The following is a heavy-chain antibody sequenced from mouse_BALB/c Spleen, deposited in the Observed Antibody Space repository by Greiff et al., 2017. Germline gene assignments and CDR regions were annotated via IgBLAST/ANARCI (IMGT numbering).Heavy chain of an antibody. V-gene: IGHV5-6-2*01. Sequence: EVKLMESGGGLVKLGGSLKLSCAASGFTFSSYYMSWVRQTPEKRLELVAAINSNGGSTYYPDTVKGRFTISRDNAKNTLYLQMSSLKSEDTALYYCARGYYYYFDYWGQGTTLTVSS. CDR1: GFTFSSYY. D-gene: IGHD1-1*01. CDR2: INSNGGST. CDR3: ARGYYYYFDY. J-gene: IGHJ2*01.